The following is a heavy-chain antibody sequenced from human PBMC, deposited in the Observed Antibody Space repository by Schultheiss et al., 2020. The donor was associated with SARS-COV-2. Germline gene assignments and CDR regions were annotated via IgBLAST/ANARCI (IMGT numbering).Heavy chain of an antibody. V-gene: IGHV4-61*01. D-gene: IGHD3-22*01. CDR2: IYYSGST. CDR3: ARGPGIVVVTTWGAFDI. CDR1: GGSISSSSYY. J-gene: IGHJ3*02. Sequence: SETLSLTCTVSGGSISSSSYYWSWIRQSPQKGLEWIGYIYYSGSTNYNPSLKSRVTISVDTSKNQFSLKLSSVTAADTAVYYCARGPGIVVVTTWGAFDIWGQGTMVTVSS.